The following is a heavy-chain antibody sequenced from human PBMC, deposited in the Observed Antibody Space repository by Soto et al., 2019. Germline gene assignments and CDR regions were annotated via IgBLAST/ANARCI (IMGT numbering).Heavy chain of an antibody. V-gene: IGHV3-74*01. J-gene: IGHJ4*02. CDR3: VRTSLVVAAATREDY. Sequence: EVQLVESGGGLVQPGESLRLSCAASGFTFSSYWMHWVRQAPGKGLVWVSRINSDGSSTSYAGSVKGRFTISRDNAKTTRYLQRNSMRAEDTAGYYCVRTSLVVAAATREDYWGQGTLVTVSS. CDR2: INSDGSST. D-gene: IGHD6-25*01. CDR1: GFTFSSYW.